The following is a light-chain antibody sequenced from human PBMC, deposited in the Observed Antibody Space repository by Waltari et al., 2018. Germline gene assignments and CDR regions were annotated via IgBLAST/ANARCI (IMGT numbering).Light chain of an antibody. Sequence: DIQMTQSPSSVSASVGDRVTITCRASQDISRWLAWYQQKAGKAPKFLIYDTSSLESGVPSRFSGSGSGTEFTLTISSLQPDDFATYYCQQYTTYSGTFGQGTKVEIK. CDR3: QQYTTYSGT. CDR1: QDISRW. CDR2: DTS. V-gene: IGKV1-5*01. J-gene: IGKJ1*01.